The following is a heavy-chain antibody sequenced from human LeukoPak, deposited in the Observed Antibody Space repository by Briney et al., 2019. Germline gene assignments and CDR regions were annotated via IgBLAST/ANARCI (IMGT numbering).Heavy chain of an antibody. D-gene: IGHD6-13*01. Sequence: GGSLRLSCAASGFTFSGYYMGWIRQAPGKGLEWVSYISSSGSTIYYADSVKGRFTISRDNAKNTLYLQMNSLRAEDTAVYYCARDGLSSSWYTGNWFDPWGQGTLVTVSS. CDR3: ARDGLSSSWYTGNWFDP. J-gene: IGHJ5*02. CDR2: ISSSGSTI. CDR1: GFTFSGYY. V-gene: IGHV3-11*04.